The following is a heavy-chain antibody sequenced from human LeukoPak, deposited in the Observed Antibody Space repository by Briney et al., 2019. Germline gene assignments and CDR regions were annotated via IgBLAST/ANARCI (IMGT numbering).Heavy chain of an antibody. D-gene: IGHD1-26*01. J-gene: IGHJ4*02. CDR3: GRGGGGIVGATAYFDY. Sequence: PGGSLRLSCAAPGFTFSSYSMNWVRQAPGKGLEWDSSISSSSSYIYYADSVKGRFTISRDNAKNSLYLQMNSLRAEDTAVYYCGRGGGGIVGATAYFDYWGQGTLVTVSS. V-gene: IGHV3-21*01. CDR1: GFTFSSYS. CDR2: ISSSSSYI.